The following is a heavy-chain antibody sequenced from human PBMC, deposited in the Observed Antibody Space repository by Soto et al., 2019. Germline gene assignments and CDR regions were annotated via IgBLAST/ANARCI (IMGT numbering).Heavy chain of an antibody. CDR3: ARDDSGFSGSHYIDYFNY. CDR1: GNTVPNYA. D-gene: IGHD1-26*01. Sequence: GASVKVSCKASGNTVPNYAIHWVRQAPGQRLEWMGWINGGNGNTYYSEHFQGRVTFTRDTSAGTVYMQLRSLTSEDTAVYYCARDDSGFSGSHYIDYFNYWGQGALVTVSS. J-gene: IGHJ4*02. V-gene: IGHV1-3*01. CDR2: INGGNGNT.